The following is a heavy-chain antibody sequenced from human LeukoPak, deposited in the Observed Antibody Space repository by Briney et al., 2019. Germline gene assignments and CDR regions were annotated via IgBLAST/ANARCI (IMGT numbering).Heavy chain of an antibody. CDR1: GFTFSSYA. D-gene: IGHD6-19*01. CDR3: ATSTGSYSSGWYTPMDV. J-gene: IGHJ6*03. CDR2: ISGSGGST. Sequence: PGGSLRLSCAASGFTFSSYAMSWVRQAPGKGLEWVSAISGSGGSTYYADSVKGRFTISRDNSKNTLYLQMNSLRAEDTAVYYCATSTGSYSSGWYTPMDVWGKGTTVTISS. V-gene: IGHV3-23*01.